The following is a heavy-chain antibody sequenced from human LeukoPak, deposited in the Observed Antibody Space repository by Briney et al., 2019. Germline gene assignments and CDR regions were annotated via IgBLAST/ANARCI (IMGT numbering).Heavy chain of an antibody. Sequence: ASVKVSCKASGYTFTSYDINWVRQATGQGLEWMGWMNPNSGNRGYAQKFQGRVTITRNTSISTAYMELSSLRSEDTAVYYCARVRREAAAGGIGDFDYWGQGTLVTVSS. D-gene: IGHD6-13*01. CDR2: MNPNSGNR. V-gene: IGHV1-8*03. J-gene: IGHJ4*02. CDR1: GYTFTSYD. CDR3: ARVRREAAAGGIGDFDY.